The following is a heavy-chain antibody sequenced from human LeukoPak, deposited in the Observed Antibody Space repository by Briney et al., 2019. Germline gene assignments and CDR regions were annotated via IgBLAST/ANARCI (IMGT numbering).Heavy chain of an antibody. V-gene: IGHV4-59*08. J-gene: IGHJ6*03. CDR3: ARGRFLEWLLEDHYHYYMDV. CDR1: GGSISSYY. Sequence: MPSETLSLTCTVSGGSISSYYWSWIRQPPGKGLEWIGYIYYSGSTNYNPSLKSRVTISVDTSKNQFSLKLSSVTAADTAVYYCARGRFLEWLLEDHYHYYMDVWGKGTTVTVSS. D-gene: IGHD3-3*01. CDR2: IYYSGST.